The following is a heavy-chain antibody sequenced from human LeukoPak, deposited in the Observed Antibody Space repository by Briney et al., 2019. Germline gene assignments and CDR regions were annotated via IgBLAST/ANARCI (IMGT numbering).Heavy chain of an antibody. CDR1: GFTFSTYS. J-gene: IGHJ4*02. Sequence: PGGSLRLSCAASGFTFSTYSMNWVRQAPGKGLEWVSSISSNSRYIYYADSVKGRFTISRDNARSSLFLQMNSLRAEDTAVYYCTKDPGHVLRSFDYSEYWGQGTRVTVSS. V-gene: IGHV3-21*01. D-gene: IGHD3-9*01. CDR3: TKDPGHVLRSFDYSEY. CDR2: ISSNSRYI.